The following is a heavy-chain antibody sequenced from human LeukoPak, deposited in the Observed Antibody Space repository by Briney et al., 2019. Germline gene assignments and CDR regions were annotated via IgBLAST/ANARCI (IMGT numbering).Heavy chain of an antibody. D-gene: IGHD3-22*01. Sequence: ASVKVSCKVSGYTLTELSMHWVRQAPGKGLEWMGGFDPQDGETIYAQKFQGRVTMTEDTSTDTAYMELSSLRSEDTAVYYCATAIRYYYDSSGYYPEFDYWGQGTLVTVSS. CDR1: GYTLTELS. CDR3: ATAIRYYYDSSGYYPEFDY. CDR2: FDPQDGET. V-gene: IGHV1-24*01. J-gene: IGHJ4*02.